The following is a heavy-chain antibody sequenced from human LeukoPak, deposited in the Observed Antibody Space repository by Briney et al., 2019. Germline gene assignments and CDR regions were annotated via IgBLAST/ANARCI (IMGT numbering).Heavy chain of an antibody. CDR1: GFTFSSYA. CDR3: AKGLYFDTSGPLLH. J-gene: IGHJ4*02. V-gene: IGHV3-23*01. Sequence: GGSLRLSCAASGFTFSSYAMNWVRQAPGKGLEWVSTISGSGGNTYYADSVKGRFTISRDNSKNTLYLQMNSLRAEDTAFYYCAKGLYFDTSGPLLHWGQGTLVTVSS. D-gene: IGHD3-22*01. CDR2: ISGSGGNT.